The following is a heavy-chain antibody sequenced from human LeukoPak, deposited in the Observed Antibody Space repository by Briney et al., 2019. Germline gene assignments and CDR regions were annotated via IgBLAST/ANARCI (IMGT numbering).Heavy chain of an antibody. J-gene: IGHJ2*01. CDR1: GFTVSSNY. D-gene: IGHD5-18*01. CDR3: AKPVDTAMVWYFDL. Sequence: GGSLRLSCAASGFTVSSNYMNWVRQAPGKGLEWVSAISGSGGSTYYADSVKGRFTISRDNSKNTLYLQMNSLRAEDTAVYYCAKPVDTAMVWYFDLWGRGTLVTVSS. CDR2: ISGSGGST. V-gene: IGHV3-23*01.